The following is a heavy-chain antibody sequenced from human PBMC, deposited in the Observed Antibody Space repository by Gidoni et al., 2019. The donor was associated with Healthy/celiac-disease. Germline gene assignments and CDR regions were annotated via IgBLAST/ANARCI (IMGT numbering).Heavy chain of an antibody. D-gene: IGHD3-16*01. J-gene: IGHJ4*02. CDR3: ARAAGYDYVWGSSGDY. CDR1: GFTFSSYS. Sequence: EVQLVESGGGLVKPGGSLSLSCAASGFTFSSYSMNWVRQAPGKGLAWVSSISSRSSYIDYADSVKGRFTISRDNAKNSLYLQMNSLRAEDTAVYYCARAAGYDYVWGSSGDYWGQGTLVTVSS. V-gene: IGHV3-21*01. CDR2: ISSRSSYI.